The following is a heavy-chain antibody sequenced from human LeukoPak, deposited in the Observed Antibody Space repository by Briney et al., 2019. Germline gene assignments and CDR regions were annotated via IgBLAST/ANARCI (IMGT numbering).Heavy chain of an antibody. CDR2: IYYSGST. J-gene: IGHJ4*02. V-gene: IGHV4-59*08. D-gene: IGHD5-24*01. CDR1: GGSISSYY. Sequence: SETLSLTCTVSGGSISSYYWSWIRPPPGKGLEWIGYIYYSGSTNYNPSLKSRVTISVDTSKNQFSLKLSSVTAADTAVYYCARRSRDGYIQYYFDYWGQGTLVTVSS. CDR3: ARRSRDGYIQYYFDY.